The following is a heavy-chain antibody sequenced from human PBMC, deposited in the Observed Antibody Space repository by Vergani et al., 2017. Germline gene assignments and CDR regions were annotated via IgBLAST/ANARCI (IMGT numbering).Heavy chain of an antibody. V-gene: IGHV4-61*02. CDR3: ARGALTGKNWFDP. D-gene: IGHD2-8*02. CDR2: IYTSGST. CDR1: GGSISSGSYY. J-gene: IGHJ5*02. Sequence: QVQLQESGPGLVKPSQTLSLTCTVSGGSISSGSYYWSWIRQPAGKGLEWIGRIYTSGSTNYNPSLKSRVTISVDTSKNQFSLKLSSVTAADPAVYYCARGALTGKNWFDPWGQGTLVTVSS.